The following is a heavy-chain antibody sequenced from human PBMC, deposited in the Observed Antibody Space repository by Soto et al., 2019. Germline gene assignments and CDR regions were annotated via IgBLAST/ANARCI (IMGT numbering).Heavy chain of an antibody. V-gene: IGHV4-59*01. CDR1: GGSISSYY. D-gene: IGHD6-6*01. CDR3: ARMVGDSSSLLFYFDY. CDR2: IYYSGST. Sequence: SETLSLTCTVSGGSISSYYWSWIRQPPGKGLEWIGYIYYSGSTNYNPSIKSRATISVDTSKNQFSLKLSSVTAADTAVYYCARMVGDSSSLLFYFDYWGQGALVTVSS. J-gene: IGHJ4*02.